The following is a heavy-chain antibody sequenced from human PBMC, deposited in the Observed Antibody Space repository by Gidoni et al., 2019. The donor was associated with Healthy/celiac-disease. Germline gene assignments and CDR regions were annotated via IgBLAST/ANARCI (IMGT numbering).Heavy chain of an antibody. CDR2: IRSSSSTI. CDR3: ARETTRPSDLTGDYDAFDI. J-gene: IGHJ3*02. V-gene: IGHV3-48*02. D-gene: IGHD7-27*01. CDR1: GFTFRSYS. Sequence: EVQLVESGGGLVQPGGSLRLSCAASGFTFRSYSMNWVRQAPGKGLGWVSYIRSSSSTIYDADSVKGRFTISRDNAKNSLYLQMNSLRDEDTAVYYCARETTRPSDLTGDYDAFDIWGQGTMVTVSS.